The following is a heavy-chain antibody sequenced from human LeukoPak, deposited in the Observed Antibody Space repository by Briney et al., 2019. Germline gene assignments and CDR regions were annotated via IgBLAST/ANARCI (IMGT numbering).Heavy chain of an antibody. V-gene: IGHV4-59*08. Sequence: PSETLSLTCTVSGGSISTYYWNWIRQPPGKGLEWIGYIYYSGNTNYNPSLKSRVTISVDTSKNQFSLKLSSVTAADTAVYYCARVFAVRGYYDSSGYYAYFDYWGQGTLVTVSS. CDR1: GGSISTYY. J-gene: IGHJ4*02. D-gene: IGHD3-22*01. CDR3: ARVFAVRGYYDSSGYYAYFDY. CDR2: IYYSGNT.